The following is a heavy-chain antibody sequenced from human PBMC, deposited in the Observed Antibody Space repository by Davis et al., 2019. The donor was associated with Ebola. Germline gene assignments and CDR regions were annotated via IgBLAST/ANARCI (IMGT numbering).Heavy chain of an antibody. CDR2: ISNGGRT. Sequence: SETLSLTCSVSGGSVGSDYWSWIRQSPGKGLEWIAFISNGGRTIYNPSLKSRVTISEDTSKNQFSLKVSSVTAADTAVYYCARGGNWAVDYWGQGTLVTVSS. V-gene: IGHV4-59*02. CDR1: GGSVGSDY. D-gene: IGHD1-1*01. CDR3: ARGGNWAVDY. J-gene: IGHJ4*02.